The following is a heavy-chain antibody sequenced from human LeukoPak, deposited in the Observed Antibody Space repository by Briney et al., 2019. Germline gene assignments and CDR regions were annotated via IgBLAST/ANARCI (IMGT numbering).Heavy chain of an antibody. D-gene: IGHD3-10*01. Sequence: ASVKVSCKASGYTFTSYGISWVRQAPGQGLECMGWISAYNGNTNYAQKLQGRVTMTTDTSTSTAYMELRSLRSDDTAVYYCARAPRLLWFGELPRDYWGQGTLVTVSS. J-gene: IGHJ4*02. CDR2: ISAYNGNT. V-gene: IGHV1-18*04. CDR3: ARAPRLLWFGELPRDY. CDR1: GYTFTSYG.